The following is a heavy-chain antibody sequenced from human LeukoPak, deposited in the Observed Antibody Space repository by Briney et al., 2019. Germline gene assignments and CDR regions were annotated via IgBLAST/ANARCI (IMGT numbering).Heavy chain of an antibody. CDR2: IYTSGST. CDR3: ASFYGSGFSFDY. CDR1: GGSISSSSYY. V-gene: IGHV4-61*02. J-gene: IGHJ4*02. D-gene: IGHD3-10*01. Sequence: PSETLSLTCTVSGGSISSSSYYWGWIRQPPGKGLEWIGRIYTSGSTNYNPSLKSRVTISVDTSKNQFSLKLSSVTAADTAVYYCASFYGSGFSFDYWGQGTLVTVSA.